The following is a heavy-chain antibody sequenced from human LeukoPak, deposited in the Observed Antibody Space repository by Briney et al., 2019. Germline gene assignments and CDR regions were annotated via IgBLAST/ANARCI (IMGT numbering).Heavy chain of an antibody. D-gene: IGHD4-23*01. CDR1: GFTFSSYA. J-gene: IGHJ4*02. CDR3: ARGARKGDDYGGFFDY. V-gene: IGHV3-30*04. CDR2: ISYDGSYK. Sequence: GGSLRLSCAASGFTFSSYAMSWVRQAPGKGLEWVAVISYDGSYKDYADSVKGRFTISRDNSKNTLYLQMSSLRLEDTAVYYCARGARKGDDYGGFFDYWGQGTLVPISS.